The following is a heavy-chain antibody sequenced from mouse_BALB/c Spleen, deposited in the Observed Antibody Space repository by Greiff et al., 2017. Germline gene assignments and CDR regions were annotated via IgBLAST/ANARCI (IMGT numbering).Heavy chain of an antibody. J-gene: IGHJ4*01. D-gene: IGHD1-1*01. CDR3: ARGYGSSYYAMDY. V-gene: IGHV5-12-2*01. CDR2: ISNGGGST. Sequence: EVQLVESGGGLVQPGGSLKLSCAASGFTFSSYTMSWVRQTPEKRLEWVAYISNGGGSTYYPDTVTGRFTISRDNAKNTLYLQMSSLKSEDTAMYYCARGYGSSYYAMDYWGQGTTVTVSS. CDR1: GFTFSSYT.